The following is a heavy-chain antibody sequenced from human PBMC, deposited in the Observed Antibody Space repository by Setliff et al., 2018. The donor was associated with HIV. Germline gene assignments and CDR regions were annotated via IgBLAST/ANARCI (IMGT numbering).Heavy chain of an antibody. CDR1: GFSFSTSW. J-gene: IGHJ4*02. CDR3: ARGKNWNDFDY. Sequence: PGGSLRLSCAASGFSFSTSWVHWVRQAPGRRLVWVARIYPDGITADYADSVKGRFTISRDNTKNMLYLQMNSLRVEDTAVYYCARGKNWNDFDYWGQGTLVTVSS. CDR2: IYPDGITA. D-gene: IGHD1-1*01. V-gene: IGHV3-74*01.